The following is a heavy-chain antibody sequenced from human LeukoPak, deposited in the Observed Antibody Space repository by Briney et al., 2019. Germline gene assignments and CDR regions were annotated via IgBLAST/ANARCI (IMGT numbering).Heavy chain of an antibody. J-gene: IGHJ3*02. CDR2: INPNSGGT. CDR1: GYTFTGYY. CDR3: ARDPITIFGVVTTTPGAFDI. V-gene: IGHV1-2*02. D-gene: IGHD3-3*01. Sequence: ASVKASCKASGYTFTGYYMHWVRQAPGQGLEWMGWINPNSGGTNYAQKFQGRVTMTRDTSISTAYMELSRLRSDDTAVYYCARDPITIFGVVTTTPGAFDIWGQGTMVTVSS.